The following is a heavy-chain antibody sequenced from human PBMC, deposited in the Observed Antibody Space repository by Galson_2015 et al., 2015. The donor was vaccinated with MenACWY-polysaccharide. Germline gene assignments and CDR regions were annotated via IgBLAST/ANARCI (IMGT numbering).Heavy chain of an antibody. V-gene: IGHV3-30*18. D-gene: IGHD2-2*01. CDR2: ISYGGDSQ. CDR3: AKVMTYLYQYIDV. CDR1: GFSVSHFG. J-gene: IGHJ6*03. Sequence: SLRLSCAASGFSVSHFGMHWGRQAPGKGLEWVAVISYGGDSQYYGDSVRGRFTISTDTSNNTLYLQMTSLTTEDTAVYYCAKVMTYLYQYIDVWGQGTTVIVSS.